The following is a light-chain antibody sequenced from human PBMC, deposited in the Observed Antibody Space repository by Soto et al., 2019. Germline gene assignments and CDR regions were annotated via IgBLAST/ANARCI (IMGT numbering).Light chain of an antibody. Sequence: QSVLTQPASVSGSPGQSTTISCTGTSSDIGHYDYVSWYQQHPGKAPKLMIYHVTYRPSGVSNRYSGSKSGNSASLTISGLQADDEADYYCASHRGYDFCVFGTGTKVTVL. J-gene: IGLJ1*01. V-gene: IGLV2-14*03. CDR3: ASHRGYDFCV. CDR1: SSDIGHYDY. CDR2: HVT.